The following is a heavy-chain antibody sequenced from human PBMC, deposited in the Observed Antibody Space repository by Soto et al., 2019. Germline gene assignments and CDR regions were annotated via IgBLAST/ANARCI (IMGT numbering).Heavy chain of an antibody. CDR2: MNPNSGNT. CDR3: ARDGRSSYNSGWYYFDY. J-gene: IGHJ4*02. D-gene: IGHD6-19*01. CDR1: GYTFTSYD. Sequence: GASVKVSCKASGYTFTSYDINWVRQATGQGLEWMGWMNPNSGNTGYAQKFQGRVTMTTDTSTSTAYMELSSLRSEDTAVYYCARDGRSSYNSGWYYFDYWGQGTLVTVSS. V-gene: IGHV1-8*01.